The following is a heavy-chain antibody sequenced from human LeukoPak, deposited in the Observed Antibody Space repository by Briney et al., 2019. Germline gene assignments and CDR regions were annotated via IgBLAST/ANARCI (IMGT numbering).Heavy chain of an antibody. CDR3: ARDASYYYYYYYMDV. V-gene: IGHV3-20*04. J-gene: IGHJ6*03. Sequence: GGSLRLSCAASGFTFDDYGMSWVRQAPGKGLEWVSGINWNGGSTGYADSVKGRFTISRDNAKNSLYLQMNSLRAEDTAVYYCARDASYYYYYYYMDVWGKGTTVTVSS. CDR2: INWNGGST. CDR1: GFTFDDYG.